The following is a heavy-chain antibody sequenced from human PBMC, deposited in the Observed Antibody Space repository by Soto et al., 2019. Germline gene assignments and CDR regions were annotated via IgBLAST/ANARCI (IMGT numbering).Heavy chain of an antibody. D-gene: IGHD6-6*01. V-gene: IGHV1-2*04. CDR2: INPNSGGT. CDR3: ARELLAARPEPFDY. CDR1: GYTFTGYY. J-gene: IGHJ4*02. Sequence: ASVKVSCKASGYTFTGYYMHWVRQAPGQGLEWMGWINPNSGGTNYAQKFQGWVTMTRDTSISTAYMELSRLRSDDTAVYYCARELLAARPEPFDYWGQGTLVTVSS.